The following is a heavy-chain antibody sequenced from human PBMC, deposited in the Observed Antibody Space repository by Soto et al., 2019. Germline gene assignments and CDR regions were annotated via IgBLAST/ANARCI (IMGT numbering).Heavy chain of an antibody. D-gene: IGHD1-1*01. Sequence: QVQVVQSRAEVKKPGASVRVSCKTSGYTFTDYDINWVRQAAGQGLEYMGWMSPDSGNTGYAQQFQGRVTMTSNTSTSTAYMELSSLTSEETAVYYCEVTTGYWGQGTMVTVSS. V-gene: IGHV1-8*02. CDR2: MSPDSGNT. J-gene: IGHJ4*02. CDR1: GYTFTDYD. CDR3: EVTTGY.